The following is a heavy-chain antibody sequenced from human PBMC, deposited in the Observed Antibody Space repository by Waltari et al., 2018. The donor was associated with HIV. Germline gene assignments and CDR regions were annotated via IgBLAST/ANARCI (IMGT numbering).Heavy chain of an antibody. CDR1: GYTFTPYD. CDR2: MNPNSGNT. J-gene: IGHJ4*02. V-gene: IGHV1-8*01. Sequence: QVQLVQSGAEVKKPGASVTVSCKASGYTFTPYDINWVRQATGQGLEWLGWMNPNSGNTGYAQKFQGRVTMTRNTSMSTAYMELSSLTSDDTAIYYCARRVSGKPFDFWGQGTLITISS. D-gene: IGHD5-12*01. CDR3: ARRVSGKPFDF.